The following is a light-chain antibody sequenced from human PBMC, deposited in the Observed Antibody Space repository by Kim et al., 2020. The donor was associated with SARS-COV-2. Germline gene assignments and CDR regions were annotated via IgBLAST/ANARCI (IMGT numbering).Light chain of an antibody. CDR1: RFGTER. CDR3: QLWDTLPDHRE. Sequence: ARGVRGGSTFEGYRFGTERLLWYQREPGQSPVLLIYYDSDRPAGMPARISGSTSGNTATLTITGVEAGDEGDYCCQLWDTLPDHREFGGGTKLTVL. J-gene: IGLJ3*02. CDR2: YDS. V-gene: IGLV3-21*04.